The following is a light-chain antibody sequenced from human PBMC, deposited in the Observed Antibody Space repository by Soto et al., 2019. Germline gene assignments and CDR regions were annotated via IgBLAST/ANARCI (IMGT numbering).Light chain of an antibody. CDR1: QSINAH. J-gene: IGKJ1*01. Sequence: EVVMTQSPATLSVSPGERVTLSCRASQSINAHLAWYQQKPGQAPRLLIHGASTRATGIPARFSGSGFGTEFNXXIXRXXSEDFAVYYCQQYNTWLWTFGQGTKVEIQ. CDR3: QQYNTWLWT. V-gene: IGKV3-15*01. CDR2: GAS.